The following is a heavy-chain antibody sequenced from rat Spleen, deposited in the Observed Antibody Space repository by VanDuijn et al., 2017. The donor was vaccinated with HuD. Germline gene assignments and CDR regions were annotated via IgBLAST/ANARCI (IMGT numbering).Heavy chain of an antibody. Sequence: EVQLVESGGGLVQPGRSLKLSCVASGFTFHSYWMTWIRQAPGKGLEWVASITNTGGSTYYPDSVKGRFTISRDDAKSTLFLQMNSLRSEDTATYFCTRDGGAYGDYFDYWGQGVMVTVSS. D-gene: IGHD1-11*01. J-gene: IGHJ2*01. V-gene: IGHV5-31*01. CDR1: GFTFHSYW. CDR3: TRDGGAYGDYFDY. CDR2: ITNTGGST.